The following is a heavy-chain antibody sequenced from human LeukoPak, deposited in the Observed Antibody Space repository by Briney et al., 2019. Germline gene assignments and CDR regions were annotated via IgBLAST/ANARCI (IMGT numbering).Heavy chain of an antibody. J-gene: IGHJ3*02. CDR2: INRGGTSI. CDR3: AREPPHGGDAFDI. Sequence: GRSLRLSCAASGFTFSSYSMNWVRQAPGKGLEWVSYINRGGTSILYADSVEGRFTVSRDNAKNSLFLQMNSLRAEDTAVYYCAREPPHGGDAFDIWGQGTMVTVSS. CDR1: GFTFSSYS. D-gene: IGHD1-14*01. V-gene: IGHV3-48*04.